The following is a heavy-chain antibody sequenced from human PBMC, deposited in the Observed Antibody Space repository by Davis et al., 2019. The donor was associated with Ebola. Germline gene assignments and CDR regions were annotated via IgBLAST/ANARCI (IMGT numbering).Heavy chain of an antibody. CDR1: GFTFSSYA. Sequence: GESLKISCAASGFTFSSYAMHWVRQAPGKGLESVSRISTHGGNTYYAESVKGRFTISRDNSKDTLYLQMRSLRTEDTAVYYCVKDRFTVVVVHGGFDYWGQGTLVTVSS. CDR2: ISTHGGNT. D-gene: IGHD2-15*01. V-gene: IGHV3-64D*06. J-gene: IGHJ4*02. CDR3: VKDRFTVVVVHGGFDY.